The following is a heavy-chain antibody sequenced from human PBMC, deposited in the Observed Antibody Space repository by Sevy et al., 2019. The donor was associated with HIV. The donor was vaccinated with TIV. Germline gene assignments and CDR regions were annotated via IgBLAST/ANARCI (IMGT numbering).Heavy chain of an antibody. V-gene: IGHV4-31*03. J-gene: IGHJ3*02. CDR2: IYRSGSA. CDR3: ATHPNYYDSTGFPHGLNN. D-gene: IGHD3-22*01. Sequence: SETLSLTCTVSGGSINTGGYYWSWIRQHPGKGLEWIGYIYRSGSAFYNPSLESRVTISVDTSKNQFSLKLSSVTAADRAVYYCATHPNYYDSTGFPHGLNNWGQGTMVTVSS. CDR1: GGSINTGGYY.